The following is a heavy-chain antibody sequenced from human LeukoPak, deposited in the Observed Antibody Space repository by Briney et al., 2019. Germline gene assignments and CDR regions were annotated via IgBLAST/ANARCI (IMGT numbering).Heavy chain of an antibody. D-gene: IGHD3-3*01. CDR1: GFTFSTSA. V-gene: IGHV3-23*01. Sequence: GGSLRLSCAASGFTFSTSAMSWVRQAPEKGLEWVSAISASGGSTYYADSVKGRFTISRDNAKNSLYLQMNSLRAEDTAVYYCARARGIFGVLGVVDVWGQGTTVTVSS. CDR2: ISASGGST. J-gene: IGHJ6*02. CDR3: ARARGIFGVLGVVDV.